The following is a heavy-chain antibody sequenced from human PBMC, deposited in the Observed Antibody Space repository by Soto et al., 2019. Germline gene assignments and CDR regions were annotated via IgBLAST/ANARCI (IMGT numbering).Heavy chain of an antibody. D-gene: IGHD5-18*01. Sequence: PSETLSLTCTVSGGSISSGGYYWSWIRQHPGKGLEWIGYIYYSGSTYYNPSLKSRVTISVDTSKNQFSLKLSSVTAADTAVYYCARTPGGYSYGWEYYYYGMDVWGQGTTVTV. J-gene: IGHJ6*02. CDR1: GGSISSGGYY. CDR2: IYYSGST. CDR3: ARTPGGYSYGWEYYYYGMDV. V-gene: IGHV4-31*03.